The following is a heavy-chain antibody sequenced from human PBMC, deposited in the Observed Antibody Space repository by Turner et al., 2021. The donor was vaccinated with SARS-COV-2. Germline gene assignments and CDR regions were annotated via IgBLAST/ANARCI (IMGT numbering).Heavy chain of an antibody. V-gene: IGHV1-69*01. CDR2: VVPIFGKS. CDR1: GYKFSTNG. CDR3: AREGYSGHFDH. J-gene: IGHJ4*02. Sequence: VHLVQSGGAVKTPGSAVEVSCKVSGYKFSTNGISWVRQAPGKGLEWIGGVVPIFGKSNYAQKFQGRVTITADEVTTTAYTELSRLTSEDTAVYFCAREGYSGHFDHWGQGTLVTVSS. D-gene: IGHD4-4*01.